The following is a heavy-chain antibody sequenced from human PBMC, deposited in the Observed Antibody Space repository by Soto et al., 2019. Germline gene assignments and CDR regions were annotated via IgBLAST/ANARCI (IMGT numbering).Heavy chain of an antibody. J-gene: IGHJ4*02. CDR1: GFTFSSYG. CDR2: ISYDGSNK. Sequence: AGGSLRLSCAASGFTFSSYGMHWVRQAPGKGLEWVAVISYDGSNKYYADSVKGRFTISRDNSKNTLYLQMNSLRAEDTAVYYCAKDAAQVLRFLEWLLYDPYFDYWGQGTLVTVSS. V-gene: IGHV3-30*18. D-gene: IGHD3-3*01. CDR3: AKDAAQVLRFLEWLLYDPYFDY.